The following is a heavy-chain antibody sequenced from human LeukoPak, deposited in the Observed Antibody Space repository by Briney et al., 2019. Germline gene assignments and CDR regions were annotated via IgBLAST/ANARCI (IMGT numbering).Heavy chain of an antibody. CDR2: IIPISGTI. D-gene: IGHD6-13*01. Sequence: SVEVSCKTSGGTFSSYSISWVRQAPGQGLEWMGGIIPISGTIKYAQKFQGRVTMTADRSTSTAYMALSSLRSEDTAVYYCATYRSTWSPRFEYFQEWGQGTLVTVSS. CDR1: GGTFSSYS. V-gene: IGHV1-69*06. CDR3: ATYRSTWSPRFEYFQE. J-gene: IGHJ1*01.